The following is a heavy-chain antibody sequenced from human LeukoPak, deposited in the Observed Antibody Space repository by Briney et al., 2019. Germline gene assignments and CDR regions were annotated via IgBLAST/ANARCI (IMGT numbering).Heavy chain of an antibody. J-gene: IGHJ4*02. Sequence: ETLSLTCTVSGGSISSYYWSWIRQPAGKGLEWVSGINWNGGSTGYADSVKGRFTISRDNAKNSLYLQMNSLRAEDTALYYCARGEGYYFDYWGQGTLVTVSS. CDR3: ARGEGYYFDY. V-gene: IGHV3-20*04. CDR1: GGSISSYY. D-gene: IGHD3-16*01. CDR2: INWNGGST.